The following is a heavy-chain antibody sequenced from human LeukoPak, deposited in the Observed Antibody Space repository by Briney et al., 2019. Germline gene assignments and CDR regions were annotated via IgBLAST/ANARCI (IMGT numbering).Heavy chain of an antibody. CDR3: AKDDCSSTSCNDHYYMDV. CDR1: GLSFRSYE. CDR2: ISSSGSPI. D-gene: IGHD2-2*01. J-gene: IGHJ6*03. Sequence: GGSLRLSCAASGLSFRSYEINWVRQAPGKGLEWVSYISSSGSPIYYADAVRGRFTISRDNAKKSVYLQMNSLRAEDTAVYYCAKDDCSSTSCNDHYYMDVWGKGTTVTISS. V-gene: IGHV3-48*03.